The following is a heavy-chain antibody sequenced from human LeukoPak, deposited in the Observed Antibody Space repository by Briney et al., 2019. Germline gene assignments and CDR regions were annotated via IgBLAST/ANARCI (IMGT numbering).Heavy chain of an antibody. J-gene: IGHJ4*02. CDR3: ARHVRYSSSWYFDY. D-gene: IGHD6-13*01. CDR2: IYYSGST. Sequence: SETLSLTCTVSGGSISGYYWSWIRQPPGKRLEWIGYIYYSGSTNYNPSLKSRVTISVDTSKNQFSLRLSSVTAADTAMYYCARHVRYSSSWYFDYWGQGTLVTVSS. V-gene: IGHV4-59*08. CDR1: GGSISGYY.